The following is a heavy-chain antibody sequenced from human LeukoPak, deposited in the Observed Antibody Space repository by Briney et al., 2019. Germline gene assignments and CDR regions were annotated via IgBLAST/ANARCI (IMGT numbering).Heavy chain of an antibody. CDR2: IYYSGST. Sequence: SETLSLTCTVSGGSINSSRSYWGRIRQPPGKGLEWIGSIYYSGSTYYNPSLRSRVTISVDTSKNQFSLKLTSVTAADTAVYYCARDFPSTQSYSSSWSWDYWGQGTLVTVSS. D-gene: IGHD6-13*01. CDR3: ARDFPSTQSYSSSWSWDY. CDR1: GGSINSSRSY. J-gene: IGHJ4*02. V-gene: IGHV4-39*07.